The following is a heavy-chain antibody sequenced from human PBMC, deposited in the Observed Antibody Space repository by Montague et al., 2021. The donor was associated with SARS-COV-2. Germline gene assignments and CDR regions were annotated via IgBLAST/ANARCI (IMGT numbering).Heavy chain of an antibody. V-gene: IGHV4-31*03. CDR3: ARDVGWYSSSGFDY. J-gene: IGHJ4*02. Sequence: TLSLTCTVSGASISSPGYYWGWIRQPPGKGLEWIGYIYYSGSTYYNPSLKSRVTISVDTSKNQFSLKLSSVTAADTAVYYCARDVGWYSSSGFDYWGQGTLVTVSS. CDR1: GASISSPGYY. CDR2: IYYSGST. D-gene: IGHD6-13*01.